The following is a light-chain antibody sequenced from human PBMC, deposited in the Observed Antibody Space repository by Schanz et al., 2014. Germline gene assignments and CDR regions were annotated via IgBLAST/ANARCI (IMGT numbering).Light chain of an antibody. V-gene: IGKV1-5*03. Sequence: DIQMTQSPSTLSASVGDRVAITCRASQSLSSWLAWYQQKPGKAPNLLIYKASTLESGVPSRFSGSGSGTEFTLTISSLQPEDVATYFCQQFDNLPLTFGQGTRLEIK. CDR1: QSLSSW. CDR3: QQFDNLPLT. CDR2: KAS. J-gene: IGKJ5*01.